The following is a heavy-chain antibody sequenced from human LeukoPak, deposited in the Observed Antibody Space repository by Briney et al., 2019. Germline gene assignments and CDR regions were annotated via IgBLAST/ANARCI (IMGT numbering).Heavy chain of an antibody. CDR3: ARDSGDGDYTPDMDV. J-gene: IGHJ6*03. CDR2: LYRDGST. CDR1: GFTVSNNY. Sequence: PGGSLRLSCAASGFTVSNNYMNWVRQAPGKRLEWVSVLYRDGSTYYSDSVKGRFTISRDNSKNTLYLQMNSLRAEDTAVYYCARDSGDGDYTPDMDVWGKGTTVTVSS. D-gene: IGHD2-21*02. V-gene: IGHV3-53*01.